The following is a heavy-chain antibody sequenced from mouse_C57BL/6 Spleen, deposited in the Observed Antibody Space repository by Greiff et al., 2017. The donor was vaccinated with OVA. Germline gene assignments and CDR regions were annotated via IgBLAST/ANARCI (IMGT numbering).Heavy chain of an antibody. J-gene: IGHJ2*01. CDR1: GFTFSSYA. V-gene: IGHV5-4*01. Sequence: EVQRVESGGGLVKPGGSLKLSCAASGFTFSSYAMSWVRQTPEKRLEWVATISDGGSYTYYPDNVKGRFTISRDNAKNNLYLQMSHLKSEDTAMYYCARDASTPFDYWGQGTTLTVSS. D-gene: IGHD4-1*02. CDR2: ISDGGSYT. CDR3: ARDASTPFDY.